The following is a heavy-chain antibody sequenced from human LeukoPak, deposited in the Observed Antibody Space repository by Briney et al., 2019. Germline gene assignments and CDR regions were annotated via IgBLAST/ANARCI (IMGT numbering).Heavy chain of an antibody. V-gene: IGHV1-69*02. CDR2: IIPILGIA. CDR1: GGTFSSYT. J-gene: IGHJ1*01. CDR3: AGGPYYDFWSGYKGEYFQH. Sequence: SVKVSCKASGGTFSSYTISWVRQAPGQGLEWMGRIIPILGIANYAQKFQGRVTITADKSTSTAYMEPSSLRSEDTAVYYCAGGPYYDFWSGYKGEYFQHWGQGTLVTVSS. D-gene: IGHD3-3*01.